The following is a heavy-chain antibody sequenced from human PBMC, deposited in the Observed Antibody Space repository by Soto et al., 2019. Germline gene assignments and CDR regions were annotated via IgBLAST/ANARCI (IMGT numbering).Heavy chain of an antibody. CDR3: ARAVAGTSILDS. J-gene: IGHJ4*02. CDR1: GGTFSTST. CDR2: TIPIVDRA. Sequence: QVQLVQSGAEMKKPGSSVKISCQASGGTFSTSTISWVRQAPGQGLEWMGRTIPIVDRAIYAHNFQGRVTMTADKSTDTVYLEMFSLRPDDTAVYYCARAVAGTSILDSWGQGTLVTVSS. D-gene: IGHD6-19*01. V-gene: IGHV1-69*08.